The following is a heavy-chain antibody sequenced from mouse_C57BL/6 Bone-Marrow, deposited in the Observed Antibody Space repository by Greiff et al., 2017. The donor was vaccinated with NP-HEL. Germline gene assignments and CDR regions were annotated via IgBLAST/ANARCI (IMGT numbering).Heavy chain of an antibody. Sequence: EVKLMESGPGLVKPSQSLSLTCPVTGYSITSGYFWNWFRQSPGNKLEWMGDISYDGSNNYNPSLKNRISITRDTSKNQFFLKLNAVTTEDTATYYCARRRVYAMDYWGQGTSVTVSS. V-gene: IGHV3-6*01. J-gene: IGHJ4*01. CDR3: ARRRVYAMDY. CDR1: GYSITSGYF. CDR2: ISYDGSN.